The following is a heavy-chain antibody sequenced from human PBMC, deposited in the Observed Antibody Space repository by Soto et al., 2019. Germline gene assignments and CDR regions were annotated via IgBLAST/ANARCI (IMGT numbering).Heavy chain of an antibody. D-gene: IGHD1-1*01. CDR2: ITNTGGYT. V-gene: IGHV3-23*01. Sequence: EVQLLESGGDLVQPGGSLRLSCAASGFTFNSFAMTWVRQAPGKGLEWVSSITNTGGYTYYPDSVKGRFTISRDNSKNSVYLHMSSLRAEDTAVYFCAQGGTRDGNRDLAYWGQGTRVTVSS. CDR3: AQGGTRDGNRDLAY. J-gene: IGHJ4*02. CDR1: GFTFNSFA.